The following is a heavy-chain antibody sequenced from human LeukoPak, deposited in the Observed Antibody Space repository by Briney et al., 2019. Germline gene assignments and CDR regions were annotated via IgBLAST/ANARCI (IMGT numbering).Heavy chain of an antibody. CDR3: ARGNPSYYYYYYMDV. V-gene: IGHV1-8*01. Sequence: GASVKVSCKASGYIFTSYDINWVRQATGQGLEWMGWMNPNSGNTGYAQKLQGRVTMTRNTSISTAYMELSSLRSEDTAVYYCARGNPSYYYYYYMDVWGKGTTVTVSS. CDR2: MNPNSGNT. CDR1: GYIFTSYD. J-gene: IGHJ6*03.